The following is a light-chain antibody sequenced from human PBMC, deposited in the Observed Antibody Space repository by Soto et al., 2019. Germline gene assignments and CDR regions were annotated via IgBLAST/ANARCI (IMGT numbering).Light chain of an antibody. J-gene: IGKJ2*01. Sequence: DMQMTQSPSSLSASVGDRVTITCRASQSMRNYLNWYQQKPGKAPTLLIYDASSLESVVPTRFRGSGSGTDFTLTISSLQPEDFATYYWQQTYLTPYTFGQGTKLEIK. CDR2: DAS. V-gene: IGKV1-39*01. CDR3: QQTYLTPYT. CDR1: QSMRNY.